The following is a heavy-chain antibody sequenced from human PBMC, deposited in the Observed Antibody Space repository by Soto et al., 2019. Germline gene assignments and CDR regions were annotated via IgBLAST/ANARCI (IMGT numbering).Heavy chain of an antibody. J-gene: IGHJ4*02. CDR2: IKSKTDGGTT. Sequence: EVQLVESGGGLVKPGGSLRLSCAASGFTFSNAWMSWVRQAPGKGLEWVGRIKSKTDGGTTDYAAPVKGRFTISRDDSKNTLYLQMNSLKTEDTAVYYCTTDGYSSGWVTAEVDSWGQGTLVTVSS. CDR3: TTDGYSSGWVTAEVDS. D-gene: IGHD6-19*01. V-gene: IGHV3-15*01. CDR1: GFTFSNAW.